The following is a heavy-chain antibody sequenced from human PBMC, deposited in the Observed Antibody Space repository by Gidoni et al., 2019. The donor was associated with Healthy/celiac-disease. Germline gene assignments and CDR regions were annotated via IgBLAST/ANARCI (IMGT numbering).Heavy chain of an antibody. CDR3: ASYYYDSSGYPSFDI. Sequence: QLQLQESGPGLVKPSETLSLTCTVSGGSISSSSYYWGWIRQPPGKGLEWIGSIYYSGSTYYNPSLKSRVTISVDTSKNQFSLKLSSVTAADTAVYYCASYYYDSSGYPSFDIWGQGTMVTVSS. D-gene: IGHD3-22*01. J-gene: IGHJ3*02. V-gene: IGHV4-39*01. CDR2: IYYSGST. CDR1: GGSISSSSYY.